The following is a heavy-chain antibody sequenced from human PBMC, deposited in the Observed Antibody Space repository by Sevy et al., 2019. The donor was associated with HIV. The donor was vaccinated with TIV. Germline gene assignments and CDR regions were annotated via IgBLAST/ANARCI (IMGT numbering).Heavy chain of an antibody. CDR2: ISYDESDK. CDR1: GFAFSDYFA. Sequence: GGSLRLSCAASGFAFSDYFAMHWVRQAPGKGLEWVALISYDESDKYYADSVKGRFPISRDNFKNTLYLQMNSLTTEYTAVYYCARPRANYVDHYFFFAMDGWGQGTTVTVSS. V-gene: IGHV3-30-3*01. J-gene: IGHJ6*02. CDR3: ARPRANYVDHYFFFAMDG. D-gene: IGHD4-17*01.